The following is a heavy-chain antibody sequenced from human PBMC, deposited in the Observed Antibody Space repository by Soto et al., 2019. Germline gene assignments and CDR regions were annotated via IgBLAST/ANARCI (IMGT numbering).Heavy chain of an antibody. V-gene: IGHV3-30-3*01. CDR1: GFTFSSYA. J-gene: IGHJ4*02. Sequence: QVQLVESGGGVVQPGRSLRLSCAASGFTFSSYAMHWVRQAPGKGLEWVAVISYDGSNKYYADSVKGRFTISRDNSKNTRYLQMNSLRAEDTALYYCARDRAWRFLEWSFDYWGQGTLVTVSS. D-gene: IGHD3-3*01. CDR3: ARDRAWRFLEWSFDY. CDR2: ISYDGSNK.